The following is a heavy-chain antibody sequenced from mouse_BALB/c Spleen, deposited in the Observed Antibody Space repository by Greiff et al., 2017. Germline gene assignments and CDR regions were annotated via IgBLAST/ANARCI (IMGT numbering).Heavy chain of an antibody. J-gene: IGHJ4*01. CDR1: GFTFSSYA. CDR2: ISSGGSYT. V-gene: IGHV5-9-4*01. Sequence: DVMLVESGGGLVKPGGSLKLSCAASGFTFSSYAMSWVRQSPEKRLEWVAEISSGGSYTYYPDTVTGRFTISRDNAKNTLYLEMSSLRSEDTAMYYCATAHYYAMDYWGQGTSVTVSS. CDR3: ATAHYYAMDY.